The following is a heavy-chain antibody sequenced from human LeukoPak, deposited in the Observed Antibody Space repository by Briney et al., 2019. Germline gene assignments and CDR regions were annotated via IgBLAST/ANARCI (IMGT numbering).Heavy chain of an antibody. CDR1: GFTFSSYG. V-gene: IGHV3-30*18. D-gene: IGHD1-26*01. CDR3: AKESIVGLKGAFDI. Sequence: PGRSLRLSSAASGFTFSSYGMHWVRQAPGKGLEWVAVISYDGSNKYYADSVKGRFTISRDNSKNTLYLQMNSLRAEDTAVYYCAKESIVGLKGAFDIWGQGTMVTVSS. CDR2: ISYDGSNK. J-gene: IGHJ3*02.